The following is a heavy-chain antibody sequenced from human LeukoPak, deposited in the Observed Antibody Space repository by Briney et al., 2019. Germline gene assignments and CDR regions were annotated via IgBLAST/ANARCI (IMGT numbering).Heavy chain of an antibody. CDR2: MNPNSGNT. CDR3: TRKNTGGPIDY. Sequence: ASVKVSCKASGYTFTSYDINWVRQATGQGLEWMGWMNPNSGNTGYAQKFQGRVTMTTDTSTSTAYLDLRSLRSDDTAVYYCTRKNTGGPIDYWGQGTLVTVSS. J-gene: IGHJ4*02. D-gene: IGHD7-27*01. V-gene: IGHV1-8*01. CDR1: GYTFTSYD.